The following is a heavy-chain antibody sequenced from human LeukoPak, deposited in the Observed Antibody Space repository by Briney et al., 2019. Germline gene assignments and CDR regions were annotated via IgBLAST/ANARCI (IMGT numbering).Heavy chain of an antibody. D-gene: IGHD3-9*01. CDR3: ARGPKKGYFDLPGYFYY. CDR2: IIPIFGTA. Sequence: GASVKVSCKASGGTFSSYAISWVRQAPGQGLEWMGGIIPIFGTANYAQKFQGRVTITTDESTSTAYMELSSLRSEDTAVYYCARGPKKGYFDLPGYFYYWGQGTLVTVSS. CDR1: GGTFSSYA. J-gene: IGHJ4*02. V-gene: IGHV1-69*05.